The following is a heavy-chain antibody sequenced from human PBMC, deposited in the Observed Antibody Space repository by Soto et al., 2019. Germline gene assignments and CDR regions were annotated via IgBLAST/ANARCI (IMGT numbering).Heavy chain of an antibody. J-gene: IGHJ5*02. D-gene: IGHD3-10*01. CDR3: ARVVYISMVRGDIRWFDP. CDR1: GGSISSYY. Sequence: PSETLSLTCTVSGGSISSYYWSWIRQPPGKGLEWIGYIYYSGSSINYNPSLKSRVTISVDTSKNQFSLKLISVTAADTAVYYYARVVYISMVRGDIRWFDPWGQGTLVTVSS. CDR2: IYYSGSSI. V-gene: IGHV4-59*01.